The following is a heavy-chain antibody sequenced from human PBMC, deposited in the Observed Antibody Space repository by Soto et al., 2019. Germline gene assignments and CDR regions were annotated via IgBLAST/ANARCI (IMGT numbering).Heavy chain of an antibody. CDR2: IYYTGST. D-gene: IGHD3-10*01. J-gene: IGHJ3*01. Sequence: QVQLQESGPGLVKPSETLSLNCSVSGGSTSSHYWSWIRQPPGKGLEWIGYIYYTGSTNSNPSLKSRLTMSVDTSKSHLSLKLGSVTAADTAVYHCARHVSMVRGGVDVFDVWGQGTMVTVS. CDR3: ARHVSMVRGGVDVFDV. V-gene: IGHV4-59*11. CDR1: GGSTSSHY.